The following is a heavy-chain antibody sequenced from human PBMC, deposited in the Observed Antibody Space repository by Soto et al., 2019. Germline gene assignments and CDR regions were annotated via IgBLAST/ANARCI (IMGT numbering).Heavy chain of an antibody. CDR3: AKDLTQIAVAGTGGFDP. D-gene: IGHD6-19*01. Sequence: GGSLRLSCAASGFTFSSYAMSWVRQAPGKGLEWVSAISGSGGSTYYADSVKGRFTISRDNSKNTLYLQMNSLRAEDTAVYYSAKDLTQIAVAGTGGFDPWGQGTLVTVSS. V-gene: IGHV3-23*01. J-gene: IGHJ5*02. CDR1: GFTFSSYA. CDR2: ISGSGGST.